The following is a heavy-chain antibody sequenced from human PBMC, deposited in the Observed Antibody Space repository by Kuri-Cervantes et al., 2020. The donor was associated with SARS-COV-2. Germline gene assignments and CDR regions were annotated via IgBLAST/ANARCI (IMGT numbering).Heavy chain of an antibody. Sequence: GESLKISCAASGFTFSSYAMHWVRQAPGKGLEWVAVISYDGSNKYYADSVKGRFTISRDNSKNTLYLQMNSLRAEDTAMYYCARGWDAFDIWGQGTMVTVSS. CDR3: ARGWDAFDI. J-gene: IGHJ3*02. D-gene: IGHD5-24*01. CDR1: GFTFSSYA. CDR2: ISYDGSNK. V-gene: IGHV3-30-3*01.